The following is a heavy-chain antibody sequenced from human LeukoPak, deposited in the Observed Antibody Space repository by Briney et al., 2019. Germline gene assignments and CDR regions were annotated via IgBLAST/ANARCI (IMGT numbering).Heavy chain of an antibody. CDR2: IYYSGST. V-gene: IGHV4-59*01. CDR1: GGSISSYY. J-gene: IGHJ2*01. CDR3: ARVRPRSWYFDL. Sequence: SETLSLTCTVSGGSISSYYWSWIRQPPGKGLEWIGYIYYSGSTNYNPSLKSRVTISVDTSKNQFSLKLSSVTAADTAVYYCARVRPRSWYFDLWGRGTLVTVSS.